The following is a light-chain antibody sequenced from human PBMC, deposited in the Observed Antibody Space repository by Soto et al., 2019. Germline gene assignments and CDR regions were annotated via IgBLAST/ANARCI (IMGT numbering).Light chain of an antibody. CDR1: QDITNY. CDR2: DAS. V-gene: IGKV1-33*01. Sequence: DIQMTQSPSSLSASVGDRVTITCQASQDITNYLNWYQQKPGKAPKLLIYDASNLETGVPSRFSGSGSGTDFTFTISSLQPEDIATYYCQQCDKLPLTFGGGTRLEIK. J-gene: IGKJ5*01. CDR3: QQCDKLPLT.